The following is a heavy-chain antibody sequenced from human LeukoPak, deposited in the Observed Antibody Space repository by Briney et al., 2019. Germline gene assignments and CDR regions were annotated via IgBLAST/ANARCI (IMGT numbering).Heavy chain of an antibody. CDR2: INHNGNVN. D-gene: IGHD3-16*01. V-gene: IGHV3-7*03. CDR1: GFTFSSYW. J-gene: IGHJ6*02. CDR3: ARGGGLDV. Sequence: PGRSLRLSCAASGFTFSSYWMNWARQAPGKGLEWVASINHNGNVNYYVDSVRGRSTISRDNAKNSLYLQMSNLRAEDTAVYFCARGGGLDVWGQGATVTVSS.